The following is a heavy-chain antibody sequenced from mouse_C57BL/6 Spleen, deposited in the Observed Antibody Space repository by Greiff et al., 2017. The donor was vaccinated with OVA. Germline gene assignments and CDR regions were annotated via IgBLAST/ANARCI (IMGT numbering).Heavy chain of an antibody. V-gene: IGHV1-72*01. CDR2: FVPNRGGP. CDR3: ARAYYYGSSYGSAMDY. CDR1: GYTFTSYW. Sequence: QVQLQQPGAELVKPGASVTLSCKASGYTFTSYWLHWVKQRPGRGLVWIVRFVPNRGGPKYHEKFKSKATLTVDKPSSTAYMQLSSLTSEDSAVYDCARAYYYGSSYGSAMDYWGQGTSVTVAS. D-gene: IGHD1-1*01. J-gene: IGHJ4*01.